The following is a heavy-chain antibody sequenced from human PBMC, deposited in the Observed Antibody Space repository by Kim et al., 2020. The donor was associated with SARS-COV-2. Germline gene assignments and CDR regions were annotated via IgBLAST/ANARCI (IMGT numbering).Heavy chain of an antibody. CDR1: GFTFSDHY. D-gene: IGHD3-10*01. Sequence: GGSLRLSCAASGFTFSDHYMDWVRQAPGKGLEWVGRIRNKANSYTTEYAASVKGRFTVSRDDSKNSLYLQMNSLKTEDTAVYYYASSVSYYPEYLGQGT. J-gene: IGHJ4*02. V-gene: IGHV3-72*01. CDR3: ASSVSYYPEY. CDR2: IRNKANSYTT.